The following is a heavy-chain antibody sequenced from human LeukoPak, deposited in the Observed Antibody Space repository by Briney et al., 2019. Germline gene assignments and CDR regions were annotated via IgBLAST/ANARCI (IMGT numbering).Heavy chain of an antibody. J-gene: IGHJ6*03. CDR2: IYHSGST. CDR3: ARGSGSSGSYYYYYMDV. CDR1: GGSISSGGYY. Sequence: PSEILSLTCTVSGGSISSGGYYWSWIRQPPGKGLEWIGYIYHSGSTYYNPSLKSRVTISVDRSKNQFSLKLSSVTAADTAVYYCARGSGSSGSYYYYYMDVWGKGTTVTVSS. D-gene: IGHD6-19*01. V-gene: IGHV4-30-2*01.